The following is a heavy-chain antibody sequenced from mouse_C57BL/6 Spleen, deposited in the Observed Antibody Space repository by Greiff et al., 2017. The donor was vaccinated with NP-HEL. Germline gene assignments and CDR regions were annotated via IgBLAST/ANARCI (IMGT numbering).Heavy chain of an antibody. CDR2: ISSGSSTI. V-gene: IGHV5-17*01. D-gene: IGHD1-1*01. CDR1: GFTFSDYG. Sequence: EVHLVESGGGLVKPGGSLKLSCAASGFTFSDYGMHWVRQAPEKGLEWVAYISSGSSTIYYADTVKGRFTISRDNAKNTLFLQMTSLRSEDTAMYYCARWITTVVANYFDYWGQGTTLTVSS. CDR3: ARWITTVVANYFDY. J-gene: IGHJ2*01.